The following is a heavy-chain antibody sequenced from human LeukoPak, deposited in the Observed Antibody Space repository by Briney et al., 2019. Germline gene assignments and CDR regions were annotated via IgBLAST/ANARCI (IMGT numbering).Heavy chain of an antibody. CDR2: IRYDGSNK. Sequence: GGSLRLSCAASGFTFSSYGMHWVRQDPGKGLEWVAFIRYDGSNKYYADSVKGRFTISRDNSKNTLYLQMNSLRAEGTAVYYCAKDVVSGYDLGWFDPWGQGTLVTVSS. CDR3: AKDVVSGYDLGWFDP. V-gene: IGHV3-30*02. J-gene: IGHJ5*02. D-gene: IGHD5-12*01. CDR1: GFTFSSYG.